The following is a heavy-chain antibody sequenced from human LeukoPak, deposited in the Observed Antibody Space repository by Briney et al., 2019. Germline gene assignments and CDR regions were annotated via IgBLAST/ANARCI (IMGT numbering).Heavy chain of an antibody. CDR3: AKDRETTYYYDSSGYYDYWYFDL. CDR1: GFTFSSYA. CDR2: ISGSGGST. D-gene: IGHD3-22*01. J-gene: IGHJ2*01. V-gene: IGHV3-23*01. Sequence: SGGSLRLSCAASGFTFSSYAMSWVRQAPGKGLEWVSAISGSGGSTYYADSVKGRFTISRDNSKNTLYLQMNSLRAEDTAVYYCAKDRETTYYYDSSGYYDYWYFDLWGRGTLVTVSS.